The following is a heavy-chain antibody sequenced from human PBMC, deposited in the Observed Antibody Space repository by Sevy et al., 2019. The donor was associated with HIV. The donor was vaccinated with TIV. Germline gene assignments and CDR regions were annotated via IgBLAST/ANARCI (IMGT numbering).Heavy chain of an antibody. CDR3: TRLQRGIGGSTAAFDI. CDR1: GYSFTTYW. CDR2: INPSDSDA. D-gene: IGHD6-13*01. V-gene: IGHV5-51*01. J-gene: IGHJ3*02. Sequence: GESLKISCKASGYSFTTYWIAWVRQMPGKGLEWMGIINPSDSDARYSPSFQGQVTISVDGSISAAYLQWTSLKASDTAMYHCTRLQRGIGGSTAAFDIWGQGTMVTVSS.